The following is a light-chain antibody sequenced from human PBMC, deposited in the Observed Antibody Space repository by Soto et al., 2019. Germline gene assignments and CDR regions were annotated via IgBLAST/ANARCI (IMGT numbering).Light chain of an antibody. V-gene: IGKV1-5*03. CDR2: KAS. CDR1: QSISSW. Sequence: DIQMTQSPSTLSASVGDRVTITCRASQSISSWLAWYQQKPGKAPKLLIYKASSLEGGVPSRFSGSGSGTEFTLTISSLQPDDFATYYGQQYSGGWACGQGTKVEIK. J-gene: IGKJ1*01. CDR3: QQYSGGWA.